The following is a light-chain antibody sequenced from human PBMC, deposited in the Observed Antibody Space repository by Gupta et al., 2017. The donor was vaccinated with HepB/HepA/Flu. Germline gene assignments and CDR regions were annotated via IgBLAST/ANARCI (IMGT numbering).Light chain of an antibody. V-gene: IGLV1-44*01. CDR3: AAWDDSLNGWV. J-gene: IGLJ3*02. Sequence: QSVLPQPPSASGAPGQRVTISCSGSSSNIGTNTVNWYQQLPGTAPKVLIYSNNQRPSGVPDRFSGSQSGTSASLAISGLQSEDEADYYCAAWDDSLNGWVFGGGTKVTVL. CDR1: SSNIGTNT. CDR2: SNN.